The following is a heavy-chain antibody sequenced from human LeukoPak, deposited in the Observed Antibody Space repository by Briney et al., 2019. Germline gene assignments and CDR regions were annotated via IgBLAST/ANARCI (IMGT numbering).Heavy chain of an antibody. CDR2: ISSSGGTI. V-gene: IGHV3-48*03. Sequence: GGSLRLSCAASGFTFSGYEMNWVRQAPGGGLEWISYISSSGGTIYNADSVKGRFTISRDNAKNSLYLQMNSLRAEDTAVYYCARDGGYSGNERPYYFDCWGQGTLVTVSS. CDR3: ARDGGYSGNERPYYFDC. J-gene: IGHJ4*02. CDR1: GFTFSGYE. D-gene: IGHD5-12*01.